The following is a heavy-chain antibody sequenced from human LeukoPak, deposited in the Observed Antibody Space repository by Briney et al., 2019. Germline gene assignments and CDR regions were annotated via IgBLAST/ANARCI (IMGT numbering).Heavy chain of an antibody. CDR2: IIPIFGTA. CDR1: GYTFTSYG. D-gene: IGHD4-17*01. Sequence: ASVKVSCKASGYTFTSYGISWVRQAPGQGLEWMGGIIPIFGTANYAQKFQGRVTITTDESTSTAYMELSSLRSEDTAVYYCARDRGPYGDYVFDYWGQGTLVTVSS. V-gene: IGHV1-69*05. CDR3: ARDRGPYGDYVFDY. J-gene: IGHJ4*02.